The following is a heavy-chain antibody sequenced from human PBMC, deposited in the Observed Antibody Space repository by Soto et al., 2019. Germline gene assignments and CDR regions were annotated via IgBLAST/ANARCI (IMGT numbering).Heavy chain of an antibody. J-gene: IGHJ5*02. CDR2: ISAYNGNT. V-gene: IGHV1-18*01. CDR3: ARDIAAARRRYNWFDP. CDR1: GYTFTSYG. Sequence: ASVKVSCKASGYTFTSYGISWVRQAPGQGLEWMGWISAYNGNTNYAQKLQGRVTMTTDTSTSTAYMELRSLGSDDTAVYYCARDIAAARRRYNWFDPWGQGTLVTVSS. D-gene: IGHD6-13*01.